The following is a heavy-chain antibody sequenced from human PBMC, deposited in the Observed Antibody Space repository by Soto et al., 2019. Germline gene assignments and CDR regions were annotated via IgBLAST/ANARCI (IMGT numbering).Heavy chain of an antibody. V-gene: IGHV3-30-3*01. J-gene: IGHJ2*01. CDR3: XXXXXXXXXXXXXXXX. CDR2: ISYDGSNK. Sequence: QVQLVESGGGVVQPGRSLRLSCAASGFTFSSYAMHWVRQAPGKGLEWVAVISYDGSNKYYADSVKGRFTISRDNSKNTLXLQMXXXXXXXXXXXXXXXXXXXXXXXXXXXXXWGRGTLVTVSS. CDR1: GFTFSSYA.